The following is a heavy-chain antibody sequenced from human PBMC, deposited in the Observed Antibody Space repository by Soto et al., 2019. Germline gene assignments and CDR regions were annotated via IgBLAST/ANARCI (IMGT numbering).Heavy chain of an antibody. J-gene: IGHJ6*02. CDR2: ISGSGAYT. D-gene: IGHD5-18*01. Sequence: QVQLVGSGGGLVKPGGPLRLSCTGSGFIFSDYMTWIRQAPGKGLEWVSYISGSGAYTKYADSVRGRFTISRDNAKNSLWLQINSLRAEDTAVYYCARSSGWRHVVGYKYGLDVWGQGTTVIVSS. V-gene: IGHV3-11*06. CDR3: ARSSGWRHVVGYKYGLDV. CDR1: GFIFSDY.